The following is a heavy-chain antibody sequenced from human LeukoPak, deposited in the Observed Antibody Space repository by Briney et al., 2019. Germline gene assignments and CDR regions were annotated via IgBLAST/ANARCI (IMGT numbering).Heavy chain of an antibody. V-gene: IGHV3-23*01. CDR1: GFTFSNYA. J-gene: IGHJ4*02. Sequence: GGSLRPSCAASGFTFSNYAMSWVRQAPGKGLEWVSGISGRGGNTYYADSVKGQFTISRDNSKNTLYLQMNSLRAEDTAVYYCAKSGIGGLRGGYFDYWGQGTLVTVSS. CDR2: ISGRGGNT. D-gene: IGHD4-17*01. CDR3: AKSGIGGLRGGYFDY.